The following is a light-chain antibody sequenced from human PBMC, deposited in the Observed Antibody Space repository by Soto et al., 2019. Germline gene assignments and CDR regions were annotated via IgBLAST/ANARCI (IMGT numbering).Light chain of an antibody. V-gene: IGLV2-23*01. J-gene: IGLJ1*01. Sequence: QSALTQPASVSGSPGQSITISCTRSSTDFENYNLVSWYQHCPDKAPKLIIYEGTKRPSGVSNRFSGSKSGNTASLTISGLKVEDEADYYCCSSGGSPTYVFGTGTKVTVL. CDR2: EGT. CDR3: CSSGGSPTYV. CDR1: STDFENYNL.